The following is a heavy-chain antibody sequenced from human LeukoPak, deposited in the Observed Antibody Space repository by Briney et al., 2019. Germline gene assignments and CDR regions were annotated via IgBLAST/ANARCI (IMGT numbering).Heavy chain of an antibody. V-gene: IGHV1-18*01. Sequence: ASVKVSCKASGYTFTSYGISWVRRAPGQGLEWMGWISAYNGNTNYAQKLQGRVTMTTDTSTSTAYMELRSLRSDDTAVYYCARADGGSGWTDFDYWGQGTLVTVSS. CDR1: GYTFTSYG. D-gene: IGHD6-19*01. CDR3: ARADGGSGWTDFDY. J-gene: IGHJ4*02. CDR2: ISAYNGNT.